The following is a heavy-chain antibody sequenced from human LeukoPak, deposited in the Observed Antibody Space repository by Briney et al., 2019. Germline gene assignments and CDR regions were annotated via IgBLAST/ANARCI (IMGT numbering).Heavy chain of an antibody. CDR2: INPNSGGT. V-gene: IGHV1-2*02. D-gene: IGHD5-24*01. CDR3: ARGGDGYNFAFDI. CDR1: GYTFTGYY. Sequence: ASVKVSCKASGYTFTGYYMHWARQAPGQGLEWMGWINPNSGGTNYAQKFQGRVTMTRDTSISTAYMELSRLRSDDTAVYYCARGGDGYNFAFDIWGQGTMVTVSS. J-gene: IGHJ3*02.